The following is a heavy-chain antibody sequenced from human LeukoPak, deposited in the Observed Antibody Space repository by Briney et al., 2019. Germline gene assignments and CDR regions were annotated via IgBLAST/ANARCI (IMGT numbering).Heavy chain of an antibody. D-gene: IGHD6-19*01. J-gene: IGHJ6*02. CDR1: GGSFSGSF. Sequence: KSSETLSLTCAVFGGSFSGSFWTWIRQPPGKGLEWIGEIYHSGSTNYNPSLKSRVTISVDTSKTQISLKLSSVTAADTAVYYCAISSGWSYYYGLDVWGQGTTVTVFS. V-gene: IGHV4-34*01. CDR3: AISSGWSYYYGLDV. CDR2: IYHSGST.